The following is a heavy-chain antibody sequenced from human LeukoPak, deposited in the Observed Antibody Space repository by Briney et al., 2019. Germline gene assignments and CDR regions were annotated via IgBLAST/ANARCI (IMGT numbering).Heavy chain of an antibody. D-gene: IGHD1-26*01. CDR2: ISFSNTTI. CDR3: AAGGATSFDY. CDR1: GFTFSNSS. V-gene: IGHV3-48*01. Sequence: SGGSLRLSCAASGFTFSNSSVNWVRQAPGKGLEWVSYISFSNTTIYYADSVKGRFTISRDSAKNSLYLQMNSLRAEDTAVYYCAAGGATSFDYWGQETLVTVSS. J-gene: IGHJ4*02.